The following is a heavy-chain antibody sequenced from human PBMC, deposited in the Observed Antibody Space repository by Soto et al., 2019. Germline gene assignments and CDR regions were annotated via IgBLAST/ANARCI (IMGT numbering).Heavy chain of an antibody. J-gene: IGHJ4*02. D-gene: IGHD2-2*01. CDR2: IAGGGVPT. Sequence: EVQLVESGGGLVQSGESLRLSCAASGFIFRDYSMNWVRQTPGKGLEWIAHIAGGGVPTYYANSVQGRFTISRDRGKNFLYLQMNGVKGDDSGIYYCTSASSYAFDYWGQGALVSVSS. V-gene: IGHV3-48*01. CDR3: TSASSYAFDY. CDR1: GFIFRDYS.